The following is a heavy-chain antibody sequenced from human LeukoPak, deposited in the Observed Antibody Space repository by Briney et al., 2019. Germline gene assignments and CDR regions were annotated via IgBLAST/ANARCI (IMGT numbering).Heavy chain of an antibody. CDR2: ISAYNGNT. CDR1: GYTFTSYG. CDR3: AVEMSTVTPGPDWN. V-gene: IGHV1-18*01. D-gene: IGHD4-11*01. Sequence: GASVKVSCKSSGYTFTSYGISWGRQAPGQGLGWMGWISAYNGNTNYAQKLQGRVTMTTDTSTSTAYMELRSLRSDDTAVDYCAVEMSTVTPGPDWNWGQGSLVTVSS. J-gene: IGHJ4*02.